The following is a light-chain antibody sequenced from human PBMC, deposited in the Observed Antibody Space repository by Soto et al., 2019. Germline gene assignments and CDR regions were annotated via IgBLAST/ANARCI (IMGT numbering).Light chain of an antibody. V-gene: IGLV2-14*01. CDR1: SRDVGGYNY. J-gene: IGLJ3*02. CDR3: SSYTASSTWV. Sequence: QSALTQPASVSGSPGQSITISCTGTSRDVGGYNYVSWYQISPGKAPKLIIYEVSNRPSGVSDRFSGSRSGNTASLAISGLQPEDEADYYCSSYTASSTWVFGGGTKLT. CDR2: EVS.